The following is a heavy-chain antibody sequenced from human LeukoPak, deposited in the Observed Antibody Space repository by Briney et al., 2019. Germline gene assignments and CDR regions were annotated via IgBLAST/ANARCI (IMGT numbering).Heavy chain of an antibody. Sequence: PGGSLRLSCAASGFTFSSYGMHWVRQAPGKGLEWVAVIWYDGSNKYYADSVKGRFTISRDNSKNTLYLQMNSLRAEDTAVYYCAKDRYSSGYLFDYWGQGTLVTVSS. CDR1: GFTFSSYG. D-gene: IGHD3-22*01. CDR3: AKDRYSSGYLFDY. J-gene: IGHJ4*02. CDR2: IWYDGSNK. V-gene: IGHV3-33*06.